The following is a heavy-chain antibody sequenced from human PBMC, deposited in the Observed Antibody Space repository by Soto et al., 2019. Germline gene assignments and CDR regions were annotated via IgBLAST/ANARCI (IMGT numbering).Heavy chain of an antibody. Sequence: TSATRSLTCAVSGGSISSSNWWSWVRHPPGKGLEWIGEIYHSGSTNYNPSLKGRVTISVDKSKNQFSLKLSSVTAADTAVYYCAREVGYYDSSGYPDYWGQGTLVTVSS. V-gene: IGHV4-4*02. D-gene: IGHD3-22*01. J-gene: IGHJ4*02. CDR2: IYHSGST. CDR3: AREVGYYDSSGYPDY. CDR1: GGSISSSNW.